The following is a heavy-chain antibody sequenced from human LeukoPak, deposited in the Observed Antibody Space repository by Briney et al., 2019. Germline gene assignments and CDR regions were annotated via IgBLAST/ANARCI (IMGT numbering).Heavy chain of an antibody. CDR1: GFTFSSYA. CDR2: ISYDGSNK. D-gene: IGHD6-13*01. J-gene: IGHJ4*02. CDR3: AGIAAAE. Sequence: PGRSLILSCAASGFTFSSYAMHWVRQAPGKGLEWVAVISYDGSNKYYADSVKGRFTISRDNSKNTLYLQMNSLRAEDTAVYYCAGIAAAEWGQGTLVTVSS. V-gene: IGHV3-30-3*01.